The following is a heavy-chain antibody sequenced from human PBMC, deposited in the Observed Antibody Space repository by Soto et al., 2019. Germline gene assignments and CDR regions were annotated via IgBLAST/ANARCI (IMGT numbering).Heavy chain of an antibody. CDR3: ARDPYDILTRKWGAHDAFDI. Sequence: GGSLRLSCAASGFTFSSYSMNWVRQAPGKGLEWVSSISSSSSYIYYADSVKGRFTISRDNAKNSLYLQMNSLRAEDTAVYYCARDPYDILTRKWGAHDAFDIWGQGTMVTVSS. CDR2: ISSSSSYI. V-gene: IGHV3-21*01. J-gene: IGHJ3*02. CDR1: GFTFSSYS. D-gene: IGHD3-9*01.